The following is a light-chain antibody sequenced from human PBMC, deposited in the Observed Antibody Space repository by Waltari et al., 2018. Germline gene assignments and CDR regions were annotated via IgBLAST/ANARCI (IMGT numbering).Light chain of an antibody. Sequence: DIQMTQSPSYLSASVGDRVPITCRASQSISTFLNWYQQKPGKAPELLIYAASSLQTGVPSRFSGSGSGTDFTLTISGLQPEDLATYYCQLSHRTPPTFGQGTKVEIK. CDR1: QSISTF. CDR2: AAS. V-gene: IGKV1-39*01. J-gene: IGKJ1*01. CDR3: QLSHRTPPT.